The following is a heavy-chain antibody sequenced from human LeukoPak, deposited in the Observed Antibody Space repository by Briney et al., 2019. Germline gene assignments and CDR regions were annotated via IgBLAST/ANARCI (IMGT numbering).Heavy chain of an antibody. J-gene: IGHJ5*02. V-gene: IGHV1-8*03. CDR3: AKDRDSSSWYKGTLSP. D-gene: IGHD6-13*01. Sequence: GASVKVSCKASGYTFTGYYMHWVRQATGQGLEWMGWMNPNSGNTGYAQKFQGRVTITRNTSISTAYMELSSLRAEDTALYYCAKDRDSSSWYKGTLSPWGQGTLVTVSS. CDR1: GYTFTGYY. CDR2: MNPNSGNT.